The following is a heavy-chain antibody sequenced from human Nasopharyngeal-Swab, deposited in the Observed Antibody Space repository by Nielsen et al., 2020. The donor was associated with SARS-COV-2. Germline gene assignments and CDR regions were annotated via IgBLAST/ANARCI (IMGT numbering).Heavy chain of an antibody. CDR2: IFPGDSDT. Sequence: GESLKISCATSGYRFTDYWIAWVRQAPGKGLECMGTIFPGDSDTRYSPSFEGRVTISVDQSITTAYLHWTSLKASDTAKYYCAIGAAVGTLFHGIDVWGQGTMVTASS. CDR3: AIGAAVGTLFHGIDV. CDR1: GYRFTDYW. D-gene: IGHD1-26*01. J-gene: IGHJ6*02. V-gene: IGHV5-51*01.